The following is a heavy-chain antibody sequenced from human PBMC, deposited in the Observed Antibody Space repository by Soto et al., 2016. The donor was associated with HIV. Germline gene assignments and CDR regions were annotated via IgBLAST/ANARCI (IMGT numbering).Heavy chain of an antibody. Sequence: EVQLVESGGGLVQPGGSLRLSCAASGFTVSSNYMSWVRQAPGKGLEWVSVIYSGGSTYYADSVKGRFTISRDNSKNTLYLQMNSLRAEDTAVYYCASHHGTLVGYYFDYWGQGTLVTVSS. CDR1: GFTVSSNY. V-gene: IGHV3-66*04. CDR2: IYSGGST. J-gene: IGHJ4*02. CDR3: ASHHGTLVGYYFDY. D-gene: IGHD3-9*01.